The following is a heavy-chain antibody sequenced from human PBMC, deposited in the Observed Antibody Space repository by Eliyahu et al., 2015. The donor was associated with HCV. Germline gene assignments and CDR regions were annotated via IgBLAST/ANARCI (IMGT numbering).Heavy chain of an antibody. D-gene: IGHD3-9*01. CDR3: ARDGGYYDILTGYPLKDAFDI. CDR2: ISSSSSYI. J-gene: IGHJ3*02. CDR1: GFTFSSYS. V-gene: IGHV3-21*01. Sequence: EVQLVESGGGLVKPGGSLRLSCAASGFTFSSYSMNWVRQAPGKGLEWVSSISSSSSYIYYADSVKGRFTISRDNAKNSLYLQMNSLRAEDTAVYYCARDGGYYDILTGYPLKDAFDIWGQGTMVTVSS.